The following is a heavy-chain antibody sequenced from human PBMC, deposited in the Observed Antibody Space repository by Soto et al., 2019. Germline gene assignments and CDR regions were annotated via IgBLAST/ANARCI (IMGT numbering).Heavy chain of an antibody. D-gene: IGHD2-15*01. J-gene: IGHJ5*02. CDR2: IYYNGST. V-gene: IGHV4-31*03. CDR1: GGSISSGGYY. Sequence: SETLSLTCTVSGGSISSGGYYWSWIRQHPGKGREWIGYIYYNGSTYYNPSLKSRVTISVDTSKNQLSLKMSSVTAADTAVYYCASESSGYSHNWFDPWGQGTLVTVSS. CDR3: ASESSGYSHNWFDP.